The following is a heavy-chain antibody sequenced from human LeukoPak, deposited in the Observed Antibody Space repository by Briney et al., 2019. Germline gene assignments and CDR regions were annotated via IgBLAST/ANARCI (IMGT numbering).Heavy chain of an antibody. Sequence: GGSLRLSCAASGFTFSNYAMNWVRQAPGKGLEWVSSISESGDTTHYADSVKGRFTISRDNSKNTLYLQMNSLRAEDTAVYYCARAHDSGAFDIWGQGTMVTVSS. D-gene: IGHD3-22*01. CDR2: ISESGDTT. J-gene: IGHJ3*02. CDR3: ARAHDSGAFDI. V-gene: IGHV3-23*01. CDR1: GFTFSNYA.